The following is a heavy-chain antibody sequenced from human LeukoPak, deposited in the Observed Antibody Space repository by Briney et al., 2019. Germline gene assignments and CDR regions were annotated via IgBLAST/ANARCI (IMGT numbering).Heavy chain of an antibody. CDR3: ARDAVWFGEFPHNWFDP. Sequence: GASVKVSCKASGGTFSSYAISWVRQAPGQGLEWMGRIIPILGIANYAQKFQGRVTITADKSTSTAYMELSSLRSEDTAVYYCARDAVWFGEFPHNWFDPWGQGTLVTVSS. CDR2: IIPILGIA. J-gene: IGHJ5*02. CDR1: GGTFSSYA. D-gene: IGHD3-10*01. V-gene: IGHV1-69*04.